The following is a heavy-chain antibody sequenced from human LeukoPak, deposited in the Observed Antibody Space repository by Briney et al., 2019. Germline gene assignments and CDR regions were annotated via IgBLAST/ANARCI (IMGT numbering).Heavy chain of an antibody. CDR3: ARDPKLLWFGESRFDY. CDR1: GFTFSSYE. Sequence: GGSLRLSCAASGFTFSSYEMNWDRQAPGKGLEWVSYISSSGSTIYYADSVKGRFTISRDNAKNSLYLQMNSLRAEDTAVYYCARDPKLLWFGESRFDYWGQGTLVTVSS. J-gene: IGHJ4*02. D-gene: IGHD3-10*01. CDR2: ISSSGSTI. V-gene: IGHV3-48*03.